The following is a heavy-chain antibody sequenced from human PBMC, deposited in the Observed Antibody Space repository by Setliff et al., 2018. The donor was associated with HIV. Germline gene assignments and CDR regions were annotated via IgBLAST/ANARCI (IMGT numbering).Heavy chain of an antibody. Sequence: PSETLFLTCAVSGYSISTAYYWGWIRQPPGKGLEWIGSVYHSGTTYYNPSLKSRVTISVDMSNNQFSLKVTSVTAADTAVYYCMRGRSITIFGVAYFDFWGQGTLVTVSS. CDR2: VYHSGTT. CDR3: MRGRSITIFGVAYFDF. V-gene: IGHV4-38-2*01. J-gene: IGHJ4*02. D-gene: IGHD3-3*01. CDR1: GYSISTAYY.